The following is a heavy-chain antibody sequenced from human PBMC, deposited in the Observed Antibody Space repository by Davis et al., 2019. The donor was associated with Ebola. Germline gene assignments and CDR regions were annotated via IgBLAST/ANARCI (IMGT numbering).Heavy chain of an antibody. CDR3: ARDRYYYGSGSLGALDP. D-gene: IGHD3-10*01. CDR1: GASFTDYY. CDR2: INDLGGA. V-gene: IGHV4-34*01. J-gene: IGHJ5*02. Sequence: SETLSLTCAVSGASFTDYYWTWVRQSPGRGLEWIGEINDLGGANYNPSLKSRVTISVDTSKNQFSLKLSSVTAADTAVYYCARDRYYYGSGSLGALDPWGQGTLVTVSS.